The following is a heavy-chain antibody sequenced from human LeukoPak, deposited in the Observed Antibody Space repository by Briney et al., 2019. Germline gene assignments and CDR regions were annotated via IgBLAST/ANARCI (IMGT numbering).Heavy chain of an antibody. CDR1: GFTFSSYA. CDR2: ISGSGGST. J-gene: IGHJ3*02. V-gene: IGHV3-23*01. CDR3: AKDPLGYSYGYGAYAFDI. D-gene: IGHD5-18*01. Sequence: PGGSLRLSCAASGFTFSSYAMSWVRQAPGKGLEWVSAISGSGGSTYYADSAKGRFTISRDNSKNTLYLQMNSLRAEDTAVYYCAKDPLGYSYGYGAYAFDIWGQGTMVTVSS.